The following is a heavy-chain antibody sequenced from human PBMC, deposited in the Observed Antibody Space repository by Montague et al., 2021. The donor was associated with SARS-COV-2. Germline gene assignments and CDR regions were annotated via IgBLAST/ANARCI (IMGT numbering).Heavy chain of an antibody. D-gene: IGHD2-2*01. CDR3: ATGGYCSSTSYYGGYY. J-gene: IGHJ4*02. Sequence: SSTYYXDSVKGRFTISRDNSKNTLYLQMNSLRADDTAVYYCATGGYCSSTSYYGGYYWGQGTMVTVSS. V-gene: IGHV3-23*03. CDR2: SST.